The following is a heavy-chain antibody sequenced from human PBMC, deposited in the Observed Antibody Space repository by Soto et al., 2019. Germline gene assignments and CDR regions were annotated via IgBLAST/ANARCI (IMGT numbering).Heavy chain of an antibody. J-gene: IGHJ4*02. CDR2: INWDGGST. CDR3: ARGFGSSSGGYYFDY. V-gene: IGHV3-20*04. D-gene: IGHD6-6*01. Sequence: GGSLRLSCAASGFTFDDYGMSWVRQAPGKGLEWVSGINWDGGSTGYADSVKGRFTISRDNAKNSLYLQMNSLRAEDTALYYCARGFGSSSGGYYFDYWGQGTLVTVSS. CDR1: GFTFDDYG.